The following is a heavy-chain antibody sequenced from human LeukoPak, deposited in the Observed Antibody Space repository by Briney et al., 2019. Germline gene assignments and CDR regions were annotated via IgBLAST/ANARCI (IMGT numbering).Heavy chain of an antibody. D-gene: IGHD3-22*01. CDR3: ARLTYYYDSSGYWTFDY. CDR1: GGSFSGYY. CDR2: INHSGST. Sequence: SETLSLTCAVYGGSFSGYYWSWIRQPPGKGLEWIGEINHSGSTNYNPSLKSRVTISVDTSKNQFSLKVSSVTAADTAVYYCARLTYYYDSSGYWTFDYWGQGTLVTVSS. V-gene: IGHV4-34*01. J-gene: IGHJ4*02.